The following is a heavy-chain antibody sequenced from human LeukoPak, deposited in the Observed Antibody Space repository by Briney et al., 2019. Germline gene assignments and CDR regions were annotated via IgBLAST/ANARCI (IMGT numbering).Heavy chain of an antibody. J-gene: IGHJ4*02. V-gene: IGHV3-9*03. D-gene: IGHD3-3*01. Sequence: GGSLRLSCAASGFTFDDYAMHWVRQAPGKGLEWVSGISWNSGSIGYADTVKGRFTISRDNAKNSLYLQLNSLRAEDMALYYCAKGRERYYDLWSGCFDYWGQGTLVTVSS. CDR2: ISWNSGSI. CDR1: GFTFDDYA. CDR3: AKGRERYYDLWSGCFDY.